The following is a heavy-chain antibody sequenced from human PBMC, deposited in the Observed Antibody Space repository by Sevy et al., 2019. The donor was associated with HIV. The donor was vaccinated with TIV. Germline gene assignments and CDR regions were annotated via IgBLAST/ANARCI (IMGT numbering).Heavy chain of an antibody. D-gene: IGHD6-19*01. J-gene: IGHJ3*02. CDR2: NFYGGSA. CDR1: GGSIRTYL. Sequence: SETLSLTCTVSGGSIRTYLWTWIRQPPGKGLEYIGNNFYGGSANYNPSLKSPVTISVGTSTNKRSLRLSSVTAGDTAVYYCARPYSSGWSGAFDIWGQGTMVTVSS. V-gene: IGHV4-59*01. CDR3: ARPYSSGWSGAFDI.